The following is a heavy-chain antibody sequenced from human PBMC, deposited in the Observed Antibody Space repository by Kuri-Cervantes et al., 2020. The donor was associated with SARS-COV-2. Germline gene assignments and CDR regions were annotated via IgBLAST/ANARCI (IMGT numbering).Heavy chain of an antibody. CDR2: ISSNGGST. V-gene: IGHV3-64*01. CDR1: GFTFSSYA. J-gene: IGHJ1*01. Sequence: GESLKISCAASGFTFSSYAMHWVRQAPGKGLEYVSAISSNGGSTYYANSVKGRFTISRDNSKNTLYLQMNSLRAEDTAVYYCANNGPKGYCSSTSCYIGGFQHWGQGTLVTVSS. D-gene: IGHD2-2*02. CDR3: ANNGPKGYCSSTSCYIGGFQH.